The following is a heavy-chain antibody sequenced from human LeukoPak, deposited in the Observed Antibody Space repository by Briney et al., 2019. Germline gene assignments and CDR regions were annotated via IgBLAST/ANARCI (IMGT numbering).Heavy chain of an antibody. V-gene: IGHV3-11*01. J-gene: IGHJ4*02. CDR1: GFTFSDYY. D-gene: IGHD3-9*01. Sequence: KTGGSLRLSCAASGFTFSDYYMSWIRQAPGKGLEWVSYISSSGSTIYYADSVKGRFTISRDNAKNSLYLQMNSLRAEDTAVYYCARVPASGYDILSWGQGTLVTVSS. CDR3: ARVPASGYDILS. CDR2: ISSSGSTI.